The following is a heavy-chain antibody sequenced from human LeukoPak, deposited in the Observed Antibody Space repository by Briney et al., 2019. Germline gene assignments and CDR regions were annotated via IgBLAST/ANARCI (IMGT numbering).Heavy chain of an antibody. V-gene: IGHV3-30*18. CDR3: AKGAVRFFRGSCYSGDY. D-gene: IGHD2-15*01. CDR1: GFTFSSYG. CDR2: ISYDGSNK. J-gene: IGHJ4*02. Sequence: GGSLRLSCAASGFTFSSYGMHWVRQAPGKGLEWVAVISYDGSNKYYADSVKGRFTISRDNSKNTLYLQMNSLRAEDTAVYYCAKGAVRFFRGSCYSGDYWGQGTLVTVSS.